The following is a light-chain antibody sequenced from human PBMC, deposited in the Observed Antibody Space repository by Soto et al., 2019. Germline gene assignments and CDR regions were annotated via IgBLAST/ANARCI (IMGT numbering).Light chain of an antibody. CDR2: GAS. J-gene: IGKJ2*01. V-gene: IGKV3-20*01. CDR3: QQSGSSFYT. Sequence: EIVLTQSPGTLSLSPGERATLSCRASQSVSSAYLAWYQQIPGQAPRLLIYGASSRATGIPDRFSGSGSGTDFSRTISGLEPEEFAVYYCQQSGSSFYTFGQGTKLEI. CDR1: QSVSSAY.